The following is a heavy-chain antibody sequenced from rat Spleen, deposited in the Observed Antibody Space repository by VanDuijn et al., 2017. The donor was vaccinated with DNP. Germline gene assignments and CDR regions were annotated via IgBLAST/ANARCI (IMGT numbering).Heavy chain of an antibody. CDR2: ISTGGGNT. J-gene: IGHJ2*01. V-gene: IGHV5S13*01. CDR1: GFIFTDYN. Sequence: EVQLVESGGDLVQPGRSVKLSCSASGFIFTDYNMAWVRQAPTKGLEWVASISTGGGNTYCRDSVKGRFTISRDNAKNTQYLQMDSLRSEDTATYYCARHTGSYFDYWGQGVMVTVSS. CDR3: ARHTGSYFDY. D-gene: IGHD1-12*02.